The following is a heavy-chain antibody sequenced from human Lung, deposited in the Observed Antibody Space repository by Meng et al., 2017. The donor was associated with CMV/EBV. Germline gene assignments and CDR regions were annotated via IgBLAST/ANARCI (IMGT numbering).Heavy chain of an antibody. V-gene: IGHV4-4*02. CDR3: ARMGQWLPIDY. CDR1: GGSISSSDW. Sequence: VYLQESGPGRVEPSGTLSLTCAVSGGSISSSDWSSLVRQPPGKGLEWIGEIYHSGSNNYNPSLKSRVTIPVDKSKNQFSLNLSSVTAADTAVYDCARMGQWLPIDYWGQGTLVTVSS. CDR2: IYHSGSN. D-gene: IGHD6-19*01. J-gene: IGHJ4*02.